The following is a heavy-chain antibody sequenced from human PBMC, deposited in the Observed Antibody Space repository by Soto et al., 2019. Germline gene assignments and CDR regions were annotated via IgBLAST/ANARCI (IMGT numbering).Heavy chain of an antibody. CDR2: ISAYSGNT. V-gene: IGHV1-18*01. CDR1: AYTFTSYG. Sequence: ASSKVSCTASAYTFTSYGISWVRQAPGQGLEWMGWISAYSGNTNYEHKLQGRDTMTTDTSTSTPSMELGSLRSDATAVYYCAREVEWLLSQGAFDIWGQGTMVTVSS. CDR3: AREVEWLLSQGAFDI. D-gene: IGHD3-3*01. J-gene: IGHJ3*02.